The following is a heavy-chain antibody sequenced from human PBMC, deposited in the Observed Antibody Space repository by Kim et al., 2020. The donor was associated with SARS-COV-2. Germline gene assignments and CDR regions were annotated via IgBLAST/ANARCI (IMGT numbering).Heavy chain of an antibody. D-gene: IGHD6-19*01. V-gene: IGHV4-34*01. CDR2: INHSGST. J-gene: IGHJ5*02. Sequence: SETLSLTCAVYGGSFSGYYWSWIRQPPGKGLEWIGEINHSGSTNYNPSLKTRVTISLDTSKNQISLRLTSVTAADTAVYYCTRGRLGSLSGSWGQGTLVTFSS. CDR3: TRGRLGSLSGS. CDR1: GGSFSGYY.